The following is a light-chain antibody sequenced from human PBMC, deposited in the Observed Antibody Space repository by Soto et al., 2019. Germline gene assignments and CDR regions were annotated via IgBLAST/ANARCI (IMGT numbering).Light chain of an antibody. CDR2: GAS. CDR1: QDISTY. V-gene: IGKV1-5*01. Sequence: RLTQSPSSLSASVGDTVTISCRASQDISTYLAWYQQKPGKAPTLLIFGASSLHNGVPPRFAGSGSGSEFTLTISSLQPEDFATYYCLLDFRYFWAFGQGTKVEIK. J-gene: IGKJ1*01. CDR3: LLDFRYFWA.